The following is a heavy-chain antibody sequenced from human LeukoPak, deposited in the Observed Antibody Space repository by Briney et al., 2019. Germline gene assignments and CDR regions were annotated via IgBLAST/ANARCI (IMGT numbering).Heavy chain of an antibody. CDR2: INTDGSTT. D-gene: IGHD5-12*01. Sequence: GGSLRRSGAGSGFTFSAYCMDRVRQGPGGGLVWVSGINTDGSTTSYADSVKGRFTISRDKGKNTVYLQMSSLRTEDTAVYYCAKESGYDVDLEYWGQGALVTVSS. CDR3: AKESGYDVDLEY. J-gene: IGHJ4*02. CDR1: GFTFSAYC. V-gene: IGHV3-74*01.